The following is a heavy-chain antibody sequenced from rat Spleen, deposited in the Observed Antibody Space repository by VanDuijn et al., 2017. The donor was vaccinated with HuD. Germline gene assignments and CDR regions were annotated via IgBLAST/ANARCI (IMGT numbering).Heavy chain of an antibody. Sequence: QVQLKESGPGLVQPSQTLSLTCTVSGFSLTSYNVHWVRQPTGKGLEWMGFIRSGGSTEYNSEFKSRLSISRDTSKNQVFLKMKSVKTEDTGLYYCARDGRFGYNSLDYWGQGVMVTVSS. CDR2: IRSGGST. D-gene: IGHD1-9*01. V-gene: IGHV2-30*01. CDR1: GFSLTSYN. CDR3: ARDGRFGYNSLDY. J-gene: IGHJ2*01.